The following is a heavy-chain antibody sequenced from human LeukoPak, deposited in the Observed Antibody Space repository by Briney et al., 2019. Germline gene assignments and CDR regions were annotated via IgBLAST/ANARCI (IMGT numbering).Heavy chain of an antibody. CDR2: ISYDGSIK. Sequence: GRSLRLSCAASGFTFNSYAIHWVRQAPGKGLEWVAFISYDGSIKYYADSVKGRFTISRDNAKNSLYLQMNSLRAEDTAVYYCARILYFGFWGQGTLVTVSS. CDR3: ARILYFGF. V-gene: IGHV3-30-3*01. D-gene: IGHD3-10*01. J-gene: IGHJ4*02. CDR1: GFTFNSYA.